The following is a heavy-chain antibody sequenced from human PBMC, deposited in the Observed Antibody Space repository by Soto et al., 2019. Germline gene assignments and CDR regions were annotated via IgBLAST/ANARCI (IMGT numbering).Heavy chain of an antibody. CDR3: ASPKVATVAFWYFDL. D-gene: IGHD2-21*02. Sequence: QVQLVQSGAEVKKPGSSVKVSCKASGGSFRNFGFSWVRQAPGQGLEWMGGIMPIFGPAKYAQNFQGRVTITADESTSTAYMELTGLKFEDTAVYYCASPKVATVAFWYFDLWGRGTLITVSS. CDR2: IMPIFGPA. CDR1: GGSFRNFG. V-gene: IGHV1-69*01. J-gene: IGHJ2*01.